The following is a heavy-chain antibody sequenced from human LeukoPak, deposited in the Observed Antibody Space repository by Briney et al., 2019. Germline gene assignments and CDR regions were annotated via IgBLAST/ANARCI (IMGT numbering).Heavy chain of an antibody. D-gene: IGHD3-22*01. CDR2: MNPNSGNT. CDR1: GYTFTGYY. V-gene: IGHV1-8*02. J-gene: IGHJ3*02. CDR3: ARGTDSSGHYLDEVRAFDI. Sequence: EASVKVSCKASGYTFTGYYMHWVRQATGQGLEWMGWMNPNSGNTGYAQKFQGRVTMTRNTSISTAYMELSSLRSEDTAVYYCARGTDSSGHYLDEVRAFDIWGQGTMVTVSS.